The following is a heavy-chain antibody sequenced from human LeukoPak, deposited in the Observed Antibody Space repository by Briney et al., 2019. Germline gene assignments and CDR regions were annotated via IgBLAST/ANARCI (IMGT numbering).Heavy chain of an antibody. Sequence: KPGESLKISCKGSGYSFSSYWIGWVRQLPGKGLEWVGILYPGDSDTRYSPSFQGQVTISADKSISTAYLQWSSLKASDTAMYYCASRVTGDDAFDIWGQGTMVTVSS. CDR1: GYSFSSYW. D-gene: IGHD2-21*02. CDR3: ASRVTGDDAFDI. V-gene: IGHV5-51*01. CDR2: LYPGDSDT. J-gene: IGHJ3*02.